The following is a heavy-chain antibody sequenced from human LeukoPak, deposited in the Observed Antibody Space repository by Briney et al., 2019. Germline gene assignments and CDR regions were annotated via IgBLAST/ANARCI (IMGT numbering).Heavy chain of an antibody. D-gene: IGHD3-3*01. Sequence: ASVKVSCKVSGYTLTELSMHWVRQAPGKGLEWMGGFDPEDGETIYAQKLQGRVTMTTDTSTSTAYMELRSLRSDDTAVYYCARDIHYDFWSGFGYWGQGTLVTVSS. CDR2: FDPEDGET. J-gene: IGHJ4*02. V-gene: IGHV1-24*01. CDR1: GYTLTELS. CDR3: ARDIHYDFWSGFGY.